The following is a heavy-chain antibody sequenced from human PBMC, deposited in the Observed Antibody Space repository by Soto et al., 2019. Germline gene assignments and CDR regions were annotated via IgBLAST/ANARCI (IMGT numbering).Heavy chain of an antibody. Sequence: SETLSLTCAVSGYSISSGYYWGWIRQPPGXGLEWIGSIYHSGSTYYNPSLKSRVTISVDTSKNQFSLKLSSVTAADTAVYYCARNDYVGGSYRRNNLFDPWGQGTLVTVFS. CDR2: IYHSGST. CDR1: GYSISSGYY. CDR3: ARNDYVGGSYRRNNLFDP. J-gene: IGHJ5*02. V-gene: IGHV4-38-2*01. D-gene: IGHD3-16*02.